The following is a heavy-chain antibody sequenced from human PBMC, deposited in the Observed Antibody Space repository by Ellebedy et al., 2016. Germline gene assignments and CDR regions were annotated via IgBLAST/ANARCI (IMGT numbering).Heavy chain of an antibody. CDR3: ARHPHTAMGGGVAYYYYYGMDV. CDR2: IYPGDSDT. CDR1: GYSFTSYW. D-gene: IGHD5-18*01. V-gene: IGHV5-51*01. J-gene: IGHJ6*02. Sequence: GESLKISXKGSGYSFTSYWIGWVRQMPGKGLEWMGIIYPGDSDTRYSPSFQGQVTISADKSISTAYLQWSSLKASDTAMYYCARHPHTAMGGGVAYYYYYGMDVWGQGTTVTVSS.